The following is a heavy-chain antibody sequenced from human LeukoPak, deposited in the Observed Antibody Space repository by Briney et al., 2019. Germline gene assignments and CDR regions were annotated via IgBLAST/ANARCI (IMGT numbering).Heavy chain of an antibody. CDR2: IYYSGST. V-gene: IGHV4-59*01. J-gene: IGHJ6*03. D-gene: IGHD2-2*01. CDR1: GGSISSYY. Sequence: SETLSLTCTVSGGSISSYYWRWVRQPPGKGLEWIGYIYYSGSTNYNPSLKSRVTISVDTSKNQFSLKLSSVTAADTAVYYCARGMFVVVPAAMDYYYYYMDVWGKGTTVTVSS. CDR3: ARGMFVVVPAAMDYYYYYMDV.